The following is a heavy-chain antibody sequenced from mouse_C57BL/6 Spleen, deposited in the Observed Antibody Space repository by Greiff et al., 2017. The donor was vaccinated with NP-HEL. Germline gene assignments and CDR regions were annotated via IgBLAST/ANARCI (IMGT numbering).Heavy chain of an antibody. D-gene: IGHD1-1*01. CDR3: ARSLFITTVHYYAMDY. J-gene: IGHJ4*01. CDR2: INPNNGGT. Sequence: VQLQQSGPELVKPGASVKIPCKASGYTFTDYNMDWVKQSHGKSLEWIGDINPNNGGTIYNQKFKGKARLTVDKSTSTAYMELRSLTSEDTAVYYCARSLFITTVHYYAMDYWGQGSSVTVSS. V-gene: IGHV1-18*01. CDR1: GYTFTDYN.